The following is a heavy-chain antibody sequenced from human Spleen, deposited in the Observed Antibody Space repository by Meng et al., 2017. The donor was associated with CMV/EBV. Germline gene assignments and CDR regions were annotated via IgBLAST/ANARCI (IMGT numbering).Heavy chain of an antibody. Sequence: GSLRLSCTVSGGSISSNYWSWIRQPPGRGLEWIGHIYYSGSTDYNPSLKSRVTISVDTSKNQFSLKLSSVTAADTAVYYCARQFGDCTSTICYTNWVDPWGQGTLVTVSS. V-gene: IGHV4-59*01. CDR3: ARQFGDCTSTICYTNWVDP. D-gene: IGHD2-2*01. J-gene: IGHJ5*02. CDR2: IYYSGST. CDR1: GGSISSNY.